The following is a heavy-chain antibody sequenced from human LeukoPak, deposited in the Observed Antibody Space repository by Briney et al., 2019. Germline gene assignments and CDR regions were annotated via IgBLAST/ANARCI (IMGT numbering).Heavy chain of an antibody. V-gene: IGHV1-2*02. CDR2: LSPGTGGT. D-gene: IGHD3-16*01. J-gene: IGHJ4*02. CDR3: ARNYGRTSRYFDY. Sequence: EASVKVSCKSSGYTFTDYYVHWVRQAPGQGLEWMRWLSPGTGGTNYAEKFQGRVTMTRDTSISTAYLELSRLASDDTALYYCARNYGRTSRYFDYWGQGTLVTVSS. CDR1: GYTFTDYY.